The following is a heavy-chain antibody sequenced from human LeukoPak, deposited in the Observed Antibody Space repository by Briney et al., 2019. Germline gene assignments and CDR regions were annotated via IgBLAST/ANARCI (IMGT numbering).Heavy chain of an antibody. J-gene: IGHJ3*02. CDR2: IYYSGST. D-gene: IGHD3-22*01. Sequence: SETLSLTCTVSGGSISSYYWSWIRQPPGKGLEWIGYIYYSGSTNYNPSLKSRVTISVDTSKNQFSLKLSSVTAADTAVYYCARHFRYYDSSGPAENDAFDIWGQGTMLTVSS. V-gene: IGHV4-59*08. CDR3: ARHFRYYDSSGPAENDAFDI. CDR1: GGSISSYY.